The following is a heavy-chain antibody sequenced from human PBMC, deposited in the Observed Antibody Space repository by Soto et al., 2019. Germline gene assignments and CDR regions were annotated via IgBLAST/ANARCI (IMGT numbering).Heavy chain of an antibody. CDR3: ARTDKYNSQSSGWANRFDS. J-gene: IGHJ4*02. CDR2: FTSGGST. CDR1: GFIFSNYA. V-gene: IGHV3-23*01. D-gene: IGHD6-19*01. Sequence: EVQLLESGGDLVQPGGSLRLSCAASGFIFSNYAMTWVRQAPGKGPEWVSTFTSGGSTYYRDTVKGRFTISRDNSKNTLYLQMNSLRAEDTAVYYCARTDKYNSQSSGWANRFDSWGQGNVVTVSS.